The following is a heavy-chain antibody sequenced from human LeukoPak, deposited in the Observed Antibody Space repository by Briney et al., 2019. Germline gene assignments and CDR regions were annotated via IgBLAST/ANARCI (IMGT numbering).Heavy chain of an antibody. CDR1: GGTFSSYA. V-gene: IGHV1-69*05. Sequence: ASVKVSCKASGGTFSSYAISWVRQAPGQGLEWMGGIFPIFGTANYAQKFQGRVTITTDESTSTAYMELSSLRAEDTAVYYCAKSPQRMVVYYFEDWGQGVLVTVSS. CDR3: AKSPQRMVVYYFED. D-gene: IGHD2-8*01. CDR2: IFPIFGTA. J-gene: IGHJ4*02.